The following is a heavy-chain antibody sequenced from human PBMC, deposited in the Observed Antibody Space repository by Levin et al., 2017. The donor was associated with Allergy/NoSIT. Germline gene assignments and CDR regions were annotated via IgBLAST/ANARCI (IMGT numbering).Heavy chain of an antibody. CDR2: IHTDGSDT. CDR3: ARGLYVSSYYSIGA. D-gene: IGHD3-10*01. CDR1: GFTFSTYW. Sequence: QAGGSLRLSCAASGFTFSTYWMHWVRQAPGKGLVWVSRIHTDGSDTNYADSVKGRFTISRDSAKSTLYLQMSSLRAEDTAVYYCARGLYVSSYYSIGAWGQGTLVTVSS. J-gene: IGHJ5*02. V-gene: IGHV3-74*01.